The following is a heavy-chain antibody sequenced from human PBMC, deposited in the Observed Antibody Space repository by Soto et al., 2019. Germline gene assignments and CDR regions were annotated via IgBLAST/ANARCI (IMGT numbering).Heavy chain of an antibody. CDR2: ISAYNGYT. Sequence: ASVKVSCKASGYTFTSYTISWVRQAPGQGLEWMGWISAYNGYTNYAQKLQGRVTMTTDTSTSTAYMELRSLRSDDTAVYYCAREPTINSPTSLYFDLWGRGTLVTVSS. CDR1: GYTFTSYT. J-gene: IGHJ2*01. D-gene: IGHD1-1*01. CDR3: AREPTINSPTSLYFDL. V-gene: IGHV1-18*01.